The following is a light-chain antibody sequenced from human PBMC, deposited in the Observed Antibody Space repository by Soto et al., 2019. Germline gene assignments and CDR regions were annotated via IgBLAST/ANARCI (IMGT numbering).Light chain of an antibody. CDR2: KAS. CDR1: QTISSW. Sequence: VSASVGDRVTITCLASQTISSWLAWYQQKPGKAPKLLIYKASTLKSGVPSRFSGSGSGTEFTLTISSLQPDDFTPYCSTLSKCYSEPFGQGSKVAIK. CDR3: TLSKCYSEP. V-gene: IGKV1-5*03. J-gene: IGKJ1*01.